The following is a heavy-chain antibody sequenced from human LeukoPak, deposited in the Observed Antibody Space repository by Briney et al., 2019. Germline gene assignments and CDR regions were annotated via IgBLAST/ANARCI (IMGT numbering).Heavy chain of an antibody. D-gene: IGHD3-3*01. CDR1: GYTFPSYG. V-gene: IGHV1-18*01. CDR2: TSAYNGNT. CDR3: ARNPLNYDFWSGYPNDY. Sequence: ASVKVSCKASGYTFPSYGISWVRQAPGQGLEWMGWTSAYNGNTKYAQKFQGRVTMTRDTSTSTVYMELSSLRSEDTAVYYCARNPLNYDFWSGYPNDYWGQGTLVTVSS. J-gene: IGHJ4*02.